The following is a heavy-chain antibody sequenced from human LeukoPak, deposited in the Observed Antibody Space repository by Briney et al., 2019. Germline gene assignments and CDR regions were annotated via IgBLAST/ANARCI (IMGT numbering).Heavy chain of an antibody. CDR2: IRSKANSYAT. CDR3: TRHLDDYVWGSYPPFDY. CDR1: GFTFSGSA. J-gene: IGHJ4*02. V-gene: IGHV3-73*01. D-gene: IGHD3-16*01. Sequence: GGSLRLSCAASGFTFSGSAMHWVRQASGKGLEWVGRIRSKANSYATAYAASVKGRFTISRDDSKNTAYLQMNSLKTEDTAVYYCTRHLDDYVWGSYPPFDYWGQGTLVTVSS.